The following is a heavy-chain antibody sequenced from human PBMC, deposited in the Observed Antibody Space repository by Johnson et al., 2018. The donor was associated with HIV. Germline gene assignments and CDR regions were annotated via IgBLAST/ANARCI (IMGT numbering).Heavy chain of an antibody. CDR2: ISGGGAST. V-gene: IGHV3-23*04. J-gene: IGHJ3*02. D-gene: IGHD1-26*01. CDR3: ARDYVQWELLKGDAFDI. Sequence: VQLVESGGDWVQPGGSLRLSCAASGFTFSDHAMSWVRQAPGKGLEWVSTISGGGASTYYADSVKGRFTISRDNSKNTLYLQMNSLRAEDTAVYYCARDYVQWELLKGDAFDIWGQGTMVTVSS. CDR1: GFTFSDHA.